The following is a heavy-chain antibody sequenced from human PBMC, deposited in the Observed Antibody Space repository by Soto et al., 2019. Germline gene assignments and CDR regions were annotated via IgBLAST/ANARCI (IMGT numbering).Heavy chain of an antibody. CDR2: IYHSGST. D-gene: IGHD1-26*01. J-gene: IGHJ4*02. CDR3: AREFASGSYQYYFDC. Sequence: PSETLSLTCAVSGGSISSSNWWSWVRQPPGKGLEWIGEIYHSGSTNYNPSLKSRVTISVDKSKNQFPLKLSSVTAADTAVYYCAREFASGSYQYYFDCWGQGTLVTVSS. CDR1: GGSISSSNW. V-gene: IGHV4-4*02.